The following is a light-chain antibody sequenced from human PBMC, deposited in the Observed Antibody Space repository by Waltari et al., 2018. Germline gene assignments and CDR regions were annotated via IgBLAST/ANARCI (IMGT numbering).Light chain of an antibody. CDR3: VSYSGTTTYV. V-gene: IGLV2-14*03. Sequence: QSALAQPASVSGSPGQSVTISCTGTGSDFGGYNYVSWYQQHPGKVPKIVIYAVSVRTSGISSRFSGSKSGNTASLTIAGLQAEDEADYYCVSYSGTTTYVFGTGTYVTVL. CDR2: AVS. CDR1: GSDFGGYNY. J-gene: IGLJ1*01.